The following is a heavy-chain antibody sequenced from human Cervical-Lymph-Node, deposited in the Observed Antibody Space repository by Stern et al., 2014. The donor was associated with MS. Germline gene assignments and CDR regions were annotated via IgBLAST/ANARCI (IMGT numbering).Heavy chain of an antibody. CDR2: INPDSGGI. Sequence: QLVQSGAALKKPGTSVKVSCQTSGYTFTDYYIHWVSQAPGQGLEWMGRINPDSGGITYAQKFQGRVTMTRDTSSNTAYMELSSLRSDDTAMFYCTRDLVGTDAFDVWGQGTMVIVSS. J-gene: IGHJ3*01. CDR1: GYTFTDYY. CDR3: TRDLVGTDAFDV. D-gene: IGHD1-14*01. V-gene: IGHV1-2*06.